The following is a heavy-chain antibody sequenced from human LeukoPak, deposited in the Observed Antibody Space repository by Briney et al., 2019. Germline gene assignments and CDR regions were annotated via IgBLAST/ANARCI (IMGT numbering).Heavy chain of an antibody. CDR3: ARGGLYSSSWYGPFDY. V-gene: IGHV4-34*01. CDR2: INHSGST. D-gene: IGHD6-13*01. CDR1: GVSFSGYY. J-gene: IGHJ4*02. Sequence: PSETLSLTCAVYGVSFSGYYWSWIRQPPGKGLEWIGEINHSGSTNYNPSLKSRVTISVDTSKNQFSLKLSSVTAADTAVYYCARGGLYSSSWYGPFDYWGQGTLVTVSS.